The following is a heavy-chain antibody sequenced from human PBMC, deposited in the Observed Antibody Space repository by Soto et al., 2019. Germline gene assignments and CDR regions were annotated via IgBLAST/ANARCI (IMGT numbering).Heavy chain of an antibody. Sequence: CTVSGGSITSSSYYWGWIRQPPGKGLEWIGSIYYSGSTYYNPSLKSRVTISVDTSKNRFSLKLSSVTAADTAVYYCARRVMAGLDPDENCFPPGAQGPRATVP. J-gene: IGHJ5*02. CDR3: ARRVMAGLDPDENCFPP. CDR1: GGSITSSSYY. V-gene: IGHV4-39*01. CDR2: IYYSGST. D-gene: IGHD6-19*01.